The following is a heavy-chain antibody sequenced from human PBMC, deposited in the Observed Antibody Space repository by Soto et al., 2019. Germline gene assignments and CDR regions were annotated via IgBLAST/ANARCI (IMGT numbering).Heavy chain of an antibody. CDR1: GFTFSDYA. J-gene: IGHJ6*02. CDR2: IRSKAYGGTT. CDR3: TRDDSPYYYGSGSYSGYYGMDV. Sequence: GGSLRLSCTASGFTFSDYAMSWFRQAPGKGLEWVGFIRSKAYGGTTEYAASVKGRFTISRDDSKSIAYLQMNSLKTEDTAVYYCTRDDSPYYYGSGSYSGYYGMDVWGQGTTVTVSS. V-gene: IGHV3-49*03. D-gene: IGHD3-10*01.